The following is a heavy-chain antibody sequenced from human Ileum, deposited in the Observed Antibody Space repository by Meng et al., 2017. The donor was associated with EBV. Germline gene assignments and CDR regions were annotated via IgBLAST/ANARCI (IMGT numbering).Heavy chain of an antibody. CDR1: GGCVSSDSYH. CDR2: TYGSDI. CDR3: ARDLRVGGAFDY. Sequence: SGGCVSSDSYHLRWIRQSPGKGLGWIGHTYGSDINYSPYFQSRVTIFIDTSKKQFYLNLTSATDADTDIYYCARDLRVGGAFDYWGQGTLVTVSS. D-gene: IGHD1-26*01. V-gene: IGHV4-61*01. J-gene: IGHJ4*02.